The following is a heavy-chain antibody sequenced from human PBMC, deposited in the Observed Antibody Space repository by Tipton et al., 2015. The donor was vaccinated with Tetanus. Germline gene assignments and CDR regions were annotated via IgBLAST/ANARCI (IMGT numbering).Heavy chain of an antibody. J-gene: IGHJ6*02. CDR1: GFTFSNFH. V-gene: IGHV3-30-3*01. CDR2: ISYDGSNK. D-gene: IGHD6-13*01. Sequence: RSLRLSCAVSGFTFSNFHMNWVRQAPGKGLEWVALISYDGSNKYYADSVRGRFTVSRDNSKNTLYLQMNSLRAEDTAVYHCARDGVYGSIWNWRYDYRYYSLDVWGQGTTVTVSS. CDR3: ARDGVYGSIWNWRYDYRYYSLDV.